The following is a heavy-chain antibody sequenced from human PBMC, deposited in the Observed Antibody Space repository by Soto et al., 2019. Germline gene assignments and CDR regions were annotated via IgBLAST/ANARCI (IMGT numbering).Heavy chain of an antibody. V-gene: IGHV3-9*01. D-gene: IGHD2-21*01. CDR1: GFTFDDFA. CDR2: ITWNGKIT. J-gene: IGHJ4*02. Sequence: EVHLVDSGGGLAQPGRSLRLSCAASGFTFDDFAMHWVRRVPGKGLEWVSSITWNGKITGYEDSGKGRFIISRDNAKNSLYLQMNCLLREDTALYYCAKGGTDSFCGGGRCYFESGGQGTQVTVSS. CDR3: AKGGTDSFCGGGRCYFES.